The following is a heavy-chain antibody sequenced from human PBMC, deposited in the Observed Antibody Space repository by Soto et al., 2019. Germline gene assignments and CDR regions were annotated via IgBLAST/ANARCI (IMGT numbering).Heavy chain of an antibody. CDR3: AKDRDYVNYFDY. CDR1: GFTFSSYG. J-gene: IGHJ4*02. Sequence: GGSLRLSCAASGFTFSSYGMHWVRQAPGKGLEWVAVISYDGSNKYYADSVKGRFTISRDNSKNTLYLQMNSLRAEDTAVYYCAKDRDYVNYFDYWGQGTLVTVSS. D-gene: IGHD4-17*01. CDR2: ISYDGSNK. V-gene: IGHV3-30*18.